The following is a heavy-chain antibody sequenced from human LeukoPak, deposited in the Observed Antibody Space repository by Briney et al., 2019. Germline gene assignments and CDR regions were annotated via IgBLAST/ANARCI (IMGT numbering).Heavy chain of an antibody. CDR2: IYYSGST. Sequence: SETLSLTCTVSGGSISSYYWSWIRQPPGKGLEWIGYIYYSGSTNYNPSLKSRVTTSVDTSKNQFSLKLSSVTAADTAVYYCARGRSSWYSSVGYFDYWGQGTLVTVSS. V-gene: IGHV4-59*01. D-gene: IGHD6-13*01. CDR3: ARGRSSWYSSVGYFDY. J-gene: IGHJ4*02. CDR1: GGSISSYY.